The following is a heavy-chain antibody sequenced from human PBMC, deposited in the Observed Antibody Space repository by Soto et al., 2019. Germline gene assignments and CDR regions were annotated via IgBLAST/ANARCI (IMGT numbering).Heavy chain of an antibody. CDR3: AKGEGSSAYYSLFDY. V-gene: IGHV3-9*01. CDR2: ISWNSGSI. Sequence: EVQLVESGGGLVQPGRSLRLSCAASGFTFDDYAMHWVRQAPGKGLVWVSGISWNSGSIGYADFVKGRFTITRGDAKNALHLEMNRLRAEDTALYYCAKGEGSSAYYSLFDYWGQGTLVTVSS. D-gene: IGHD3-22*01. J-gene: IGHJ4*02. CDR1: GFTFDDYA.